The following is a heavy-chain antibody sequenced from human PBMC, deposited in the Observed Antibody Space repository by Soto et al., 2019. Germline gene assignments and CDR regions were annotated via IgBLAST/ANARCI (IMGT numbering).Heavy chain of an antibody. CDR1: GGTFSSYT. CDR3: ARGASRPSEYYFDY. D-gene: IGHD6-13*01. Sequence: QVQLVHSGAEVKKPGSSVKVSCKASGGTFSSYTISWVRQAPGQGLEWMGRIIPILGIANYAQKFQGRVTITADKSTSTAYMELSSLRSEDTAVYYCARGASRPSEYYFDYWGQGTLVTVSS. J-gene: IGHJ4*02. CDR2: IIPILGIA. V-gene: IGHV1-69*02.